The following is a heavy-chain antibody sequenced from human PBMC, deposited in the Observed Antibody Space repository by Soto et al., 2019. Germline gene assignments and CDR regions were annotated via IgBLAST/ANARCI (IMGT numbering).Heavy chain of an antibody. V-gene: IGHV3-23*01. J-gene: IGHJ4*02. CDR1: GFTFSSYA. CDR3: AKEDSGWPKFDY. Sequence: GGSLRLSCAVSGFTFSSYAMNWVRQAPGKGLEWVSGISGSGGSTYFADSVKGRFTISRDNSKNTLYLQMNSLRVEDTAVYYCAKEDSGWPKFDYWGQGTLVTVSS. CDR2: ISGSGGST. D-gene: IGHD6-19*01.